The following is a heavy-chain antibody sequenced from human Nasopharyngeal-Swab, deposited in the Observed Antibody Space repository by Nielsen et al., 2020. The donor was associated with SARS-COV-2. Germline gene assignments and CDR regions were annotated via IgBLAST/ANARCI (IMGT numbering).Heavy chain of an antibody. J-gene: IGHJ6*02. CDR2: ISSSSSYI. CDR1: GFTFSSYS. D-gene: IGHD2-2*01. Sequence: GESLKISYAASGFTFSSYSMNWVRQAPGKGLEWVSSISSSSSYIYYADSVKGRFTISRDNAKNSLYLQMNSLRAEDTAVYYCARPGDIVVVPAARDYYGMDVWGQGTTVTVSS. V-gene: IGHV3-21*01. CDR3: ARPGDIVVVPAARDYYGMDV.